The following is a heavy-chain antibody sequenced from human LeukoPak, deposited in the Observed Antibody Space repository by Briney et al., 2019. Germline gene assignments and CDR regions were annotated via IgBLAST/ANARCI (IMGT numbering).Heavy chain of an antibody. CDR1: GYTFTSYG. J-gene: IGHJ6*03. V-gene: IGHV1-18*01. D-gene: IGHD3-22*01. CDR2: ISAYNGNT. Sequence: ASVKVSCKASGYTFTSYGISWVRQAPGQGLEWMGWISAYNGNTNYAQKLQGRVTMTTDTSTSTAYMELRSLRSDDTALYYCARRGGYYPYYYYYMDVWGKGTTVTVSS. CDR3: ARRGGYYPYYYYYMDV.